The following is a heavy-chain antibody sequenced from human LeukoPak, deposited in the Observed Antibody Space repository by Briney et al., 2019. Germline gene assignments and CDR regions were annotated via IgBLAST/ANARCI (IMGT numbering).Heavy chain of an antibody. CDR3: AREPGYSGYEPTYYFDY. CDR2: IYYSGST. J-gene: IGHJ4*02. Sequence: SETLSLTCTVSGGSISSYYWSWIRQPPGKGLEWIGYIYYSGSTNYNPSLKSRVTISVDTSKNQFSLKLSSVTAADTAVYYCAREPGYSGYEPTYYFDYWGQGTLVTVSS. D-gene: IGHD5-12*01. CDR1: GGSISSYY. V-gene: IGHV4-59*01.